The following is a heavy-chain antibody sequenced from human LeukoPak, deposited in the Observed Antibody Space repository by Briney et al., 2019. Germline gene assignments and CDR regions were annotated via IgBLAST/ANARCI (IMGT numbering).Heavy chain of an antibody. CDR1: GFTFSSYA. V-gene: IGHV3-30*04. J-gene: IGHJ6*03. CDR3: AREGFSRGYYYYYYVDV. CDR2: ISYDGNNK. Sequence: GTSLRLSCAASGFTFSSYAIHWVRQAPGKGLEWVAVISYDGNNKYYADSVKGRFTISRDNSKNTLYLQMNSLRAEDTAAYYCAREGFSRGYYYYYYVDVWGKGTTVTVSS. D-gene: IGHD6-13*01.